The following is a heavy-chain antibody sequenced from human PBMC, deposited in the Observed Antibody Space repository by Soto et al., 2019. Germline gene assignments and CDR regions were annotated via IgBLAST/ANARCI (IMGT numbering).Heavy chain of an antibody. CDR1: GFTFSSYG. CDR3: ARSLGASFDY. V-gene: IGHV3-33*01. Sequence: QVQLVESGGGVVQPGRSLRLSCAASGFTFSSYGMHWVRQAPGKGLEWVAVIWYDGSKKYYADSVKGRFTISRDNSKNTLDLQMNSLRAEDTAVYYCARSLGASFDYWGQGTLVTVSS. J-gene: IGHJ4*02. CDR2: IWYDGSKK.